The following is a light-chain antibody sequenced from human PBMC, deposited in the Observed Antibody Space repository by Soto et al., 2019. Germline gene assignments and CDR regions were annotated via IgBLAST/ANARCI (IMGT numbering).Light chain of an antibody. J-gene: IGKJ1*01. CDR2: AAS. CDR3: QVSDATWT. V-gene: IGKV1-39*01. CDR1: QSISSY. Sequence: DIQMTQSPSSLSASVGDRVTITCRASQSISSYLNWYQQKPGKAPKPLIYAASSLQSGVPSRFSGSGSGTDFTLTISSLQPEDFATYYCQVSDATWTFGQGTKVDIK.